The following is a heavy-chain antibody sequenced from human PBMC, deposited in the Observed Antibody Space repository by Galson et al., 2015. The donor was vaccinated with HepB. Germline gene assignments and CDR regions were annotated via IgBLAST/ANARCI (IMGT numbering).Heavy chain of an antibody. CDR3: ARLRGHDAYIGVYGMDV. V-gene: IGHV5-10-1*01. CDR2: VDPSDSYS. CDR1: GYSFTNYW. D-gene: IGHD5-24*01. Sequence: QSGAEVKKPGESLRISCKGSGYSFTNYWISWVRQMPGKGLEWMGRVDPSDSYSDYSPSFQGHVSISVDKSISTAYLQWSSLKASDTAIYYCARLRGHDAYIGVYGMDVWGLGTPVTVSS. J-gene: IGHJ6*02.